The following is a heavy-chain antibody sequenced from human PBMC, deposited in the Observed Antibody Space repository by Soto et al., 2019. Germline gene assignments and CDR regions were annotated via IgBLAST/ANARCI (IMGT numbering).Heavy chain of an antibody. J-gene: IGHJ4*02. CDR1: GFTFSSYA. CDR3: AKENGYSSSWFEFDY. D-gene: IGHD6-13*01. V-gene: IGHV3-23*01. CDR2: ISGSGGCT. Sequence: GGSLRLSCAASGFTFSSYAMSWVRQAPGKGLEWVSAISGSGGCTYYADSVKGRFTISRDNSKNTLYLQMNSLRAEDTALYYCAKENGYSSSWFEFDYWGQGTLVTVSS.